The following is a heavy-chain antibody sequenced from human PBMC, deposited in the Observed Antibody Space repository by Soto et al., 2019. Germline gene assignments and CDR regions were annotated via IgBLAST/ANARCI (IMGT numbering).Heavy chain of an antibody. Sequence: GASVKVSCKASGGTFSSYAISWVRQAPGQRLEWMGGIIPIFGTANYAQKFQGRVTITADESTSTAYMELSSLRSEDTAVYYCARDKGIAARPNYFDYWGQGTLVTVSS. CDR1: GGTFSSYA. CDR2: IIPIFGTA. CDR3: ARDKGIAARPNYFDY. V-gene: IGHV1-69*13. D-gene: IGHD6-6*01. J-gene: IGHJ4*02.